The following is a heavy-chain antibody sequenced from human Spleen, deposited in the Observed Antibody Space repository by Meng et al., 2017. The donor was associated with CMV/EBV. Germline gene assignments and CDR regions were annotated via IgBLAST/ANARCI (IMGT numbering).Heavy chain of an antibody. Sequence: GESLKISCAASGFTFSSYEMNWVRQAPGKGLEWVSYVSSSGSTKYYADSVMGRFTISRDNAKNTLYLQMNSLRAEDTAVYYCVRDRGPVAGTLDYWGQGILVTVSS. CDR3: VRDRGPVAGTLDY. CDR1: GFTFSSYE. D-gene: IGHD6-13*01. V-gene: IGHV3-48*03. J-gene: IGHJ4*02. CDR2: VSSSGSTK.